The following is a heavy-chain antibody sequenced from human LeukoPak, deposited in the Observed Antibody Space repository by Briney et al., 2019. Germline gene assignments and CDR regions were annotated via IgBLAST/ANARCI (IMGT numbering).Heavy chain of an antibody. CDR2: IIPIFGIA. CDR3: ARSTAITMIVVDP. CDR1: GGTFSSYA. Sequence: SVKVSCKASGGTFSSYAISWVRQAPGQGLEWMGRIIPIFGIANYAQKFQGRVTITADKSTSTAYMELSSLRPEDTAVYYCARSTAITMIVVDPWGQGTLVTVSS. V-gene: IGHV1-69*04. J-gene: IGHJ5*02. D-gene: IGHD3-22*01.